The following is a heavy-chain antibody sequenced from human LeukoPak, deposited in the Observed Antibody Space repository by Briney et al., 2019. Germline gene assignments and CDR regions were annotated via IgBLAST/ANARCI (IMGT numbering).Heavy chain of an antibody. CDR2: ISSNGGST. V-gene: IGHV3-64*01. CDR3: AKDPGGTMIVVP. Sequence: GGSLRLSCAASGFTFSSYAMHWVRQAPGKGLEYVSAISSNGGSTYYANSVKGRFTISRDNSKNTLYLQMGSLRAEDTAVYYCAKDPGGTMIVVPWGQGTQVTVSS. J-gene: IGHJ5*02. CDR1: GFTFSSYA. D-gene: IGHD3-22*01.